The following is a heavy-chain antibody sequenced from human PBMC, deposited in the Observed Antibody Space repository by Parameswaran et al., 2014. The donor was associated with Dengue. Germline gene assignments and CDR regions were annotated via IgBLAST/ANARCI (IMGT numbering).Heavy chain of an antibody. Sequence: VRQMPGKGLEWVSSISSSSSYIYYADSAKGRFTISRDNAKNSLYLQMNSLRAEDTAVYYCARDAHDFWSGYYDWGQGTLVTVSS. J-gene: IGHJ4*02. CDR3: ARDAHDFWSGYYD. V-gene: IGHV3-21*01. CDR2: ISSSSSYI. D-gene: IGHD3-3*01.